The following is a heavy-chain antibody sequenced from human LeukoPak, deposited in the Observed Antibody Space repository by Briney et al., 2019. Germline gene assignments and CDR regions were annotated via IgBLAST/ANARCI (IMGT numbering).Heavy chain of an antibody. Sequence: SETPSLTCAVYGGSFSGYYWSWIRQPPGKGLEWIGYIYYSGSTNYNPSLKSRDTISVDTSKNQFSLKLSSVTAADTAVYYCATSTVTTLVDAFDIWGQGTMVTVSA. CDR2: IYYSGST. CDR1: GGSFSGYY. J-gene: IGHJ3*02. D-gene: IGHD4-11*01. CDR3: ATSTVTTLVDAFDI. V-gene: IGHV4-59*08.